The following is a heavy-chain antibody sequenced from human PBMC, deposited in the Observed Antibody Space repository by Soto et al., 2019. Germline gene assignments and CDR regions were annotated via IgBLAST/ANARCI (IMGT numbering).Heavy chain of an antibody. V-gene: IGHV3-23*01. Sequence: EAQLLQSGGGLVPPGGSLRLSCVASGFAFGNYPMAWVRQTPGKGLEWISTISGSGGMTDYEDSVRGRFTVAIDHSKDTVHLQMNSLRADDTGVYYGAKDLTMARGMRAFDIWGQGTTVSISS. CDR3: AKDLTMARGMRAFDI. J-gene: IGHJ3*02. CDR1: GFAFGNYP. D-gene: IGHD3-10*01. CDR2: ISGSGGMT.